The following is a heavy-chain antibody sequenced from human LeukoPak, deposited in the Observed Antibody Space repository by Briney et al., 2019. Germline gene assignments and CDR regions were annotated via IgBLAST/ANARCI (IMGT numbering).Heavy chain of an antibody. D-gene: IGHD3-3*01. V-gene: IGHV1-2*02. J-gene: IGHJ4*02. CDR1: GYTFTGYY. CDR3: ARDFRPGHYDFWSGYWAYFDY. Sequence: ASVKVSCKTSGYTFTGYYLHWVRQAPAQGLEWMGWINPNSGATNYAQKFQGRVTITADKSTSTAYMELSSLRSEDTAVYYCARDFRPGHYDFWSGYWAYFDYWGQGTLVTVSS. CDR2: INPNSGAT.